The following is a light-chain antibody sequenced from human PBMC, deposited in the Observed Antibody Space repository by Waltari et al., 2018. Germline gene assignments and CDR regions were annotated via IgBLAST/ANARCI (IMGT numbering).Light chain of an antibody. Sequence: EIVLTQSPATLSLSPGERATLSCRASQSVSSYLAWYQQQPGQGPRLLIYDASNRATGIPARFSGGGSWTDFTLTITSLEPEDFAVYYCQQRSDWPLTFGGGTKVEIK. CDR3: QQRSDWPLT. CDR2: DAS. CDR1: QSVSSY. V-gene: IGKV3-11*01. J-gene: IGKJ4*01.